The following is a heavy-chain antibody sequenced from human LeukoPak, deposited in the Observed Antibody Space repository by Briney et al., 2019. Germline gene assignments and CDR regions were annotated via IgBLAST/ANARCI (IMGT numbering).Heavy chain of an antibody. CDR1: GYTFTSYD. CDR2: MNPNSDNT. J-gene: IGHJ5*02. V-gene: IGHV1-8*01. CDR3: ATERWLVSRNWFDP. D-gene: IGHD6-19*01. Sequence: ASVKVSCKASGYTFTSYDINWVRQATGQGLEWMGWMNPNSDNTGYAQKFQGRVTMTRNTSISTAYMELSSLRSEDTAVYYCATERWLVSRNWFDPWGQGTLVTVSS.